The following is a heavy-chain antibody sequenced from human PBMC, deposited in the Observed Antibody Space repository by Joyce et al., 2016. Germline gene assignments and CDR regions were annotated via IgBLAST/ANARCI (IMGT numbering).Heavy chain of an antibody. Sequence: QVQLVQSGAEVKKPGSSVKVSCKASGGTFSYYAISWVRQAPGQGLEWRGGIIPIFGTTNYAQKLRGRGTITADKSTSTAYMELSSLRAEDTAVHYCARAEYSSGTWAFDIWGQGTMVTVSS. D-gene: IGHD6-19*01. CDR1: GGTFSYYA. V-gene: IGHV1-69*06. CDR2: IIPIFGTT. J-gene: IGHJ3*02. CDR3: ARAEYSSGTWAFDI.